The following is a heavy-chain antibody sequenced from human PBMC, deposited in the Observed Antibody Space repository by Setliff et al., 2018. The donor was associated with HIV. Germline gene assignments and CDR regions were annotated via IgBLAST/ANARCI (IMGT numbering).Heavy chain of an antibody. Sequence: PGESPKISCKGSGYSFTNYWVGWVRQMPGRGLEWMGIIYPIDSDTKYSPSFWGRVTISVDKSTNTAYLHWNSLRPADTAMYYCGRSGKSGELYAYWGQGTQVTVS. CDR3: GRSGKSGELYAY. V-gene: IGHV5-51*01. CDR2: IYPIDSDT. D-gene: IGHD3-10*01. CDR1: GYSFTNYW. J-gene: IGHJ4*02.